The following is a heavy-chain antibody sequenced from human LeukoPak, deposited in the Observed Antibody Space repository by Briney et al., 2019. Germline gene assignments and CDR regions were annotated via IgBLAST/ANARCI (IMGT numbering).Heavy chain of an antibody. Sequence: SETLSLTCTVSGGSISSYYWSWIRQPPGKGLEWIGYIYDSGSTNYNPSLKSRVTISVDTSKNQISLKLSSVTAADTAVYYYACLTMADAFDIWGQGTMVTVSS. CDR2: IYDSGST. CDR3: ACLTMADAFDI. D-gene: IGHD3-10*01. V-gene: IGHV4-59*01. J-gene: IGHJ3*02. CDR1: GGSISSYY.